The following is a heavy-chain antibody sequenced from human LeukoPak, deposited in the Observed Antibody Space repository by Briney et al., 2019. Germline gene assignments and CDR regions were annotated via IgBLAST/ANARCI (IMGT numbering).Heavy chain of an antibody. V-gene: IGHV3-23*01. D-gene: IGHD3-22*01. CDR3: AATYYYDSSGYLAPGMDV. CDR1: GFTFSSYA. CDR2: ISGSGGST. Sequence: QAGGSLRLSCAASGFTFSSYAMSWVRQAPGKGLEWVSAISGSGGSTYYADSVKGRLTISRDNSKNTLYLQMNSLRAEDTAVYYCAATYYYDSSGYLAPGMDVWGQGTTVTVSS. J-gene: IGHJ6*02.